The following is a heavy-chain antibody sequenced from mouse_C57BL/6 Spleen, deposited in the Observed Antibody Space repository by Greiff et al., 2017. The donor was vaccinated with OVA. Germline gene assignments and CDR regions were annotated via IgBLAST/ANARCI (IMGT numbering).Heavy chain of an antibody. J-gene: IGHJ1*03. CDR3: ARQVGYYGSSPHFDV. CDR1: GFTFSDYG. CDR2: ISSGSSTI. V-gene: IGHV5-17*01. Sequence: DVKLVESGGGLVKPGGSLKLSCAASGFTFSDYGMHWVRQAPEKGLEWVAYISSGSSTIYYADTVKGRFTISRDNAKNTLFLQMTSLRSEDTAMYYCARQVGYYGSSPHFDVWGTGTTVTVSS. D-gene: IGHD1-1*01.